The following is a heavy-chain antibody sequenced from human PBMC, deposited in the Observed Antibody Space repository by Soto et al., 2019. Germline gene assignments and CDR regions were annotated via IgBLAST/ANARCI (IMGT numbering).Heavy chain of an antibody. CDR2: ISSSSSTI. J-gene: IGHJ4*02. V-gene: IGHV3-48*02. Sequence: GGSLRLSCAASGFTFSSYSMNWVRQAPGKGLEWVSYISSSSSTIYYADSVKGRFTISRDNAKNSLYLQMNSLRDEDTAVYYCARDSLTRTIKYNWNARGTFDYWGQGTLVTVSS. CDR3: ARDSLTRTIKYNWNARGTFDY. CDR1: GFTFSSYS. D-gene: IGHD1-1*01.